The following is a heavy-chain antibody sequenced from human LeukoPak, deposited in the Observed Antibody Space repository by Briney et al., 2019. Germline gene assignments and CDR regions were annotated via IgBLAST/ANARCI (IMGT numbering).Heavy chain of an antibody. J-gene: IGHJ4*02. Sequence: SETLSLTCAVYGGSFSGYYWNWIRQPPGKGLEWIGEINHSGTTNYNPSHKSRVTISVDTSKNQFSLKLTSVTAADTAVYYCASAIYCSSTSCPWFLWGQGTLVTVSS. V-gene: IGHV4-34*01. CDR2: INHSGTT. D-gene: IGHD2-2*01. CDR3: ASAIYCSSTSCPWFL. CDR1: GGSFSGYY.